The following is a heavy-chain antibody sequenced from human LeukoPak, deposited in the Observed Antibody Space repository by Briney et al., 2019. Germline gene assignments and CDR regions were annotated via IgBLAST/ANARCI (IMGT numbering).Heavy chain of an antibody. D-gene: IGHD2-2*01. V-gene: IGHV3-30-3*01. J-gene: IGHJ3*02. CDR1: GFTFSSYA. CDR3: ARSRVGRGYCSSTSCYHDDFDI. CDR2: ISYDGSNK. Sequence: GRSLRLSCAASGFTFSSYAMHWVRQAPGKGLEWVAVISYDGSNKYYADSVKGRFTISRDNSKNTLYLQMNSLRAEDTAVYYCARSRVGRGYCSSTSCYHDDFDIWGQGTMVTVSS.